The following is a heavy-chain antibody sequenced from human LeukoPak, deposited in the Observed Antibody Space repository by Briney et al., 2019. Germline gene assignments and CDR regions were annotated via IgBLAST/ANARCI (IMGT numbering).Heavy chain of an antibody. CDR3: ARGATLDY. D-gene: IGHD1-26*01. CDR2: INHSGST. CDR1: GVSFSGYY. V-gene: IGHV4-34*01. J-gene: IGHJ4*02. Sequence: SETLSLTCAVYGVSFSGYYWSWIRQPPGKGLEWIGEINHSGSTNYNPSLKSRVTISVDTSKNQFSLKLSSVTAADTAVYCCARGATLDYWGQGTLVTVSS.